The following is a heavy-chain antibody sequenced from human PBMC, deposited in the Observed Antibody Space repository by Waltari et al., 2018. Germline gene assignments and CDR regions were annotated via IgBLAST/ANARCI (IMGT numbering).Heavy chain of an antibody. D-gene: IGHD6-19*01. V-gene: IGHV3-66*01. CDR3: ARGRGWCDY. CDR2: IYSGGST. Sequence: EVQLLESGGGLVKPGGSLRLSCAASGFTFRTYSMNWVRPAPGKGLEGVSAIYSGGSTYYADSVKGRFTISRDNSKNTLYLQMNSLRVEDTAVYYCARGRGWCDYWGQGTLVTVSS. CDR1: GFTFRTYS. J-gene: IGHJ4*02.